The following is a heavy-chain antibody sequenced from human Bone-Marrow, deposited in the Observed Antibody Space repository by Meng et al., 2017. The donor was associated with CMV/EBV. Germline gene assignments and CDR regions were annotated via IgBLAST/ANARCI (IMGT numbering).Heavy chain of an antibody. V-gene: IGHV4-31*03. CDR2: IYYSGST. D-gene: IGHD3-3*01. J-gene: IGHJ4*02. Sequence: SETLSLTCTVSGGSISSGGYYWSWIRQHPGKGLEWIGYIYYSGSTYYNPSLKSRVTISVDTSKNQFSLKLSSVTAADTAVYYCARGSVSLEWIGWYHYFDYWGQGTLVTVYS. CDR3: ARGSVSLEWIGWYHYFDY. CDR1: GGSISSGGYY.